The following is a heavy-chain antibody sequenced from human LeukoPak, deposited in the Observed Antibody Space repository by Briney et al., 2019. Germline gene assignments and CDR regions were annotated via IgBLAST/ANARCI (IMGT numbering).Heavy chain of an antibody. D-gene: IGHD3-9*01. V-gene: IGHV3-23*01. CDR1: GFTFSNYA. J-gene: IGHJ4*02. Sequence: PGGSLRLSCAASGFTFSNYAMSWVRQAPGKGLEWVSAITGGGSGIYYADSMKSRFTISRDNSKNTLYLQISSLRAEDTAVYYCAKWGDYDVLTGYYVSDYWGQGTLVTVSS. CDR2: ITGGGSGI. CDR3: AKWGDYDVLTGYYVSDY.